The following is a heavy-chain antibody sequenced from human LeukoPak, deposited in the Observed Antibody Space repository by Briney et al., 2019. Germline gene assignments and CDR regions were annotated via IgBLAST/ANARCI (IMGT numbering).Heavy chain of an antibody. CDR1: GFTFSSYS. J-gene: IGHJ3*02. V-gene: IGHV3-21*01. CDR3: ARDGRRSDAFDI. CDR2: ISSSSSYI. Sequence: GALRLSCAASGFTFSSYSMNWVRQAPGKGLEWVSSISSSSSYIYYADSVKGRFTISRDNAKNSLYLQMNSLRAEDTAVYYCARDGRRSDAFDIWGQGTMVTVSS.